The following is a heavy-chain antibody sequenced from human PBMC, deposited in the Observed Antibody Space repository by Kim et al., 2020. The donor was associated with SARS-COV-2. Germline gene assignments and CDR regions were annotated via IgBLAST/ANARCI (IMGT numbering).Heavy chain of an antibody. Sequence: ASVKVSCKASGYTFTSYDINWVRQATGPGLEWMGWMNPNSGNTGYAQKFQGRVTMTRNTSISTAYMELSSLRSEDTAVYYCARGHLKSIVVVIAPRPYYYSLYVWGKGTTFTVSS. CDR1: GYTFTSYD. V-gene: IGHV1-8*01. J-gene: IGHJ6*03. CDR2: MNPNSGNT. CDR3: ARGHLKSIVVVIAPRPYYYSLYV. D-gene: IGHD2-21*01.